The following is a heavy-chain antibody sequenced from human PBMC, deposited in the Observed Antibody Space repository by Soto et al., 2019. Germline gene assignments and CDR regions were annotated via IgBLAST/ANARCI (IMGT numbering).Heavy chain of an antibody. D-gene: IGHD3-22*01. J-gene: IGHJ6*02. CDR2: TFPGNSET. V-gene: IGHV5-51*01. Sequence: PGESLKISCQGSGYSFTNYWIGWVRQMSGKGLELMCITFPGNSETRYSPSFQGHVTISADKSISTAYLQWSSLKASDTALYYCARSRYYDTTGYYPFRYYYYGMDVWGQGTTVTVSS. CDR1: GYSFTNYW. CDR3: ARSRYYDTTGYYPFRYYYYGMDV.